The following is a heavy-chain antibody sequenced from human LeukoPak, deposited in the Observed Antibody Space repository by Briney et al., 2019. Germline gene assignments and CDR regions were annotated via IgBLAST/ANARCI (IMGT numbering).Heavy chain of an antibody. CDR3: ARDSGGYDYGYPHNWFDP. D-gene: IGHD5-12*01. J-gene: IGHJ5*02. Sequence: ASVKVSCKASGYTFTSYGISWVRQAPGQGLEWMGWINTNTGNPTYAQGFTGRFVFSLDTSVSTAYLQISSLKAEDTAVYYCARDSGGYDYGYPHNWFDPWGQGTLVTVSS. CDR1: GYTFTSYG. V-gene: IGHV7-4-1*02. CDR2: INTNTGNP.